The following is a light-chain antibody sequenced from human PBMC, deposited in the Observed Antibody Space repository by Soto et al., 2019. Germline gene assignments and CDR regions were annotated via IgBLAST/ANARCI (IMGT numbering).Light chain of an antibody. CDR1: QSLLHSNGYNY. V-gene: IGKV2-28*01. Sequence: DIVMTQSPLSLPVTPGEPASISCRSSQSLLHSNGYNYLDWYLQKPGQSPQLLIYLGSNRSSGVPDRFSGSGSGTDFTLKISRVEAEDVGVYYCMQAGTFGQGTKVQI. CDR3: MQAGT. CDR2: LGS. J-gene: IGKJ1*01.